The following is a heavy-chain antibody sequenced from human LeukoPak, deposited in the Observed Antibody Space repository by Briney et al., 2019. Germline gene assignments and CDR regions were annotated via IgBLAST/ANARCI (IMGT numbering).Heavy chain of an antibody. V-gene: IGHV3-30*18. Sequence: PGGSLRLSCAASGFTFSSYWMSWVRNATGKGLEWVAVISYDGSSKYYADSVMGRFTSSRDNSKNTLYLKMNSLKAEDTALYYCAKDVKYNWNYIDYWGQGALVTVSS. CDR2: ISYDGSSK. CDR1: GFTFSSYW. J-gene: IGHJ4*02. D-gene: IGHD1-20*01. CDR3: AKDVKYNWNYIDY.